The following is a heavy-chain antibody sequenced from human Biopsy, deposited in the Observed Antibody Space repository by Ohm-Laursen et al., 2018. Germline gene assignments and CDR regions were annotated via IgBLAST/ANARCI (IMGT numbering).Heavy chain of an antibody. V-gene: IGHV1-2*02. CDR3: AKGQDLRGGAEYFQH. D-gene: IGHD2-15*01. J-gene: IGHJ1*01. CDR2: INPHSGTT. CDR1: GYTFTGQY. Sequence: ESSVKVSCKSSGYTFTGQYLHWVRQVPGQGLEWMGWINPHSGTTKFAQDFQGRVTMTRDTSITTAYMELRRLRSDDTAVYYCAKGQDLRGGAEYFQHWGRGALVTVSS.